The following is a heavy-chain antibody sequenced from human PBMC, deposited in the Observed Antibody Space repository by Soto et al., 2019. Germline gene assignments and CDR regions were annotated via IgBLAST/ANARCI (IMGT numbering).Heavy chain of an antibody. CDR1: GFTFSSYG. Sequence: GGSLRLSCAASGFTFSSYGMHWVRQAPGKGLEWVAVIWYDGSNKYYADSVKGRFTISRDNSKNTLYLQMNSLRAEDTAVYYCARDFSMVRGVTPIYYYYMDVWGKGTTVTVSS. CDR3: ARDFSMVRGVTPIYYYYMDV. V-gene: IGHV3-33*01. D-gene: IGHD3-10*01. CDR2: IWYDGSNK. J-gene: IGHJ6*03.